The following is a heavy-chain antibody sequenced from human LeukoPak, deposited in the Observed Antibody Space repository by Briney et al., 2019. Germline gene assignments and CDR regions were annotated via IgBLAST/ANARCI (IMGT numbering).Heavy chain of an antibody. J-gene: IGHJ5*02. D-gene: IGHD3-9*01. CDR3: ARERSYDILTGYYNWWFDP. Sequence: ASVKVSCKASGYTFTRYYMHWVRQAPGQGLEWMGWINPNSGGTNYAQKLQGRVTMTTDTSTSTAYMEQRSLRSDDTAVYYCARERSYDILTGYYNWWFDPWGQGTLVTVSS. CDR1: GYTFTRYY. CDR2: INPNSGGT. V-gene: IGHV1-2*02.